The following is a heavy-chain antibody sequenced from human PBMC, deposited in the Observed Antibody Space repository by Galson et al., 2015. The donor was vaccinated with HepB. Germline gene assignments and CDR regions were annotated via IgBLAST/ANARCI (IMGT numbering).Heavy chain of an antibody. CDR1: GFTFGDYA. CDR2: IRSKAYGGTT. V-gene: IGHV3-49*03. CDR3: TQTHYYDSNQNLDY. J-gene: IGHJ4*02. Sequence: SLRLSCAASGFTFGDYAMSWFRQAPGKGLEWVGFIRSKAYGGTTEYAASVKGRFTISRDDSKSIAYLQMNSLKTEDTAVYYCTQTHYYDSNQNLDYWGQGTLVTVSS. D-gene: IGHD3-22*01.